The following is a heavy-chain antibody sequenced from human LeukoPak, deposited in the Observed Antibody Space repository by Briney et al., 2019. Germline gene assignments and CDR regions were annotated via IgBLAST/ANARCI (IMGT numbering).Heavy chain of an antibody. V-gene: IGHV5-51*01. CDR1: GSSFTSYW. Sequence: GASLKISCKGSGSSFTSYWIGWVRQRPGKGLEWMGISYPDDSDTSYSPSFQGQVTISADKSISTAYLQWRSLKASDTAMHYCARPPRYYYDSSGYYYPDAFHIWGQGTMVTVSS. CDR3: ARPPRYYYDSSGYYYPDAFHI. J-gene: IGHJ3*02. CDR2: SYPDDSDT. D-gene: IGHD3-22*01.